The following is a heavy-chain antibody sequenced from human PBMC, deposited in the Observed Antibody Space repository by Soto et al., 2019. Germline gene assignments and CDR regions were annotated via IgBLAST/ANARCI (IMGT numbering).Heavy chain of an antibody. J-gene: IGHJ4*02. CDR3: AKDIVRQQLAQEAFDY. Sequence: EVQLVESGGVVVQPGGSLRLSCAASGFTFDDYTMHWVRQAPGKGLEWVSLISWDGGSTYYADSVKGRFTISRDNSKNSLYLQMNSLRTEDTALYYCAKDIVRQQLAQEAFDYWGQGTLVTVSS. D-gene: IGHD6-13*01. CDR1: GFTFDDYT. CDR2: ISWDGGST. V-gene: IGHV3-43*01.